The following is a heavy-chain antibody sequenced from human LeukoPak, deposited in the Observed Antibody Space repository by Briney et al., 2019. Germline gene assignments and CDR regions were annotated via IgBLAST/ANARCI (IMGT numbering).Heavy chain of an antibody. D-gene: IGHD3-22*01. J-gene: IGHJ6*02. CDR1: RFTFGSYE. CDR3: ARGGYDMFL. CDR2: IYDGGNT. V-gene: IGHV3-66*01. Sequence: GGSLRLSCAASRFTFGSYEMNWVRQAPGKGLEGVSGIYDGGNTYYGDSVKGRFIISRDNSKNTLYLQMSSLRVEDTAVYYCARGGYDMFLWGQGTTVTVSS.